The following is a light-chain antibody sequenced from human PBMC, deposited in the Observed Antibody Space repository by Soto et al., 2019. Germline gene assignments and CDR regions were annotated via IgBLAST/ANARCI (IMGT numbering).Light chain of an antibody. J-gene: IGLJ1*01. CDR3: SSYTSSVTYV. CDR2: EVS. Sequence: QSALTQPASVSGSPGQSITISCTGTSSDVGRYNYVSCYQQHPGKAPKLMIYEVSNRPSGVSNRFSGSKSGNTASLTISGLQSEDEADYYCSSYTSSVTYVFGTATNVTVL. CDR1: SSDVGRYNY. V-gene: IGLV2-14*01.